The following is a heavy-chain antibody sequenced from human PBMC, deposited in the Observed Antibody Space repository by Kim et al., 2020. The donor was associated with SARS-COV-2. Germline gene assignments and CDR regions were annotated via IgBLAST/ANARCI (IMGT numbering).Heavy chain of an antibody. CDR3: ARMAAESTHFDY. CDR2: INAGNGNT. V-gene: IGHV1-3*01. CDR1: GYTFTSYA. Sequence: ASVKVSCKASGYTFTSYAMHWVRQAPGQRLEWMGWINAGNGNTKYSQKFQGRVTITRDTSASTAYMELSSLRSEDTAVYYCARMAAESTHFDYWGQGTLVTVSS. J-gene: IGHJ4*02. D-gene: IGHD6-13*01.